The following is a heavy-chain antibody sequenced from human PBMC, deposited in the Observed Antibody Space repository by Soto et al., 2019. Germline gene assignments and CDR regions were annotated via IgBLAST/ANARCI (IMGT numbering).Heavy chain of an antibody. J-gene: IGHJ3*02. CDR2: MNPNSGNT. V-gene: IGHV1-8*01. CDR3: ARIPPQFDAFDI. Sequence: ASVKVSCKASGYTFTSYDINWVRQATGQGLEWMGWMNPNSGNTGYAQKFQGRVTMTRNTSISTAYMELSSLRSEYTAVYYCARIPPQFDAFDIWGQGTMVTVSS. D-gene: IGHD2-21*01. CDR1: GYTFTSYD.